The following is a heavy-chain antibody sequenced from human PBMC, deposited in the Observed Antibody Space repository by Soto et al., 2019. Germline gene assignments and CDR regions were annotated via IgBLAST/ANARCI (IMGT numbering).Heavy chain of an antibody. CDR1: GFTFSSYS. CDR2: ISSSSSYI. CDR3: ARGWDSMVVPAAR. Sequence: NPGGSLRLSCAASGFTFSSYSMNWVRQAPGKGLEWVSSISSSSSYIYYADSVKGRFTISRDNAKNSLYLQMNSLRAEDTAVYYCARGWDSMVVPAARWGKGTTVTVSS. V-gene: IGHV3-21*01. J-gene: IGHJ6*04. D-gene: IGHD2-2*01.